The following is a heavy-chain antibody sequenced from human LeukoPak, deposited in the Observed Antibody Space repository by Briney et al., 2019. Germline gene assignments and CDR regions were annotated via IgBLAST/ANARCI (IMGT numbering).Heavy chain of an antibody. CDR1: GFTFSSYA. D-gene: IGHD3-3*01. J-gene: IGHJ4*02. CDR3: AKDPQEYDFWSGYYEGSDY. CDR2: ISGSGGST. Sequence: GGSLRLSCAASGFTFSSYAMSWVRQAPGKGLEWVSAISGSGGSTYYADSVKGRFTISRDNSKNTLYLQMNSLRAEDTAVYYCAKDPQEYDFWSGYYEGSDYWGQGTLVTVSS. V-gene: IGHV3-23*01.